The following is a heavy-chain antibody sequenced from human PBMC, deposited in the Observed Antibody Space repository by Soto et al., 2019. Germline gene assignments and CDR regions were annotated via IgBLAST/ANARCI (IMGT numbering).Heavy chain of an antibody. Sequence: SETLSLTCTVSTGSISSYYGSWIRQPPGKGLEWIGYIYYSGSTNYNPSLKSRVTISVDTSKNQFSLKLSSVTAADTAVYYCARVWGGAFDIWGQGTMVTVSS. D-gene: IGHD3-10*01. CDR1: TGSISSYY. J-gene: IGHJ3*02. CDR2: IYYSGST. V-gene: IGHV4-59*01. CDR3: ARVWGGAFDI.